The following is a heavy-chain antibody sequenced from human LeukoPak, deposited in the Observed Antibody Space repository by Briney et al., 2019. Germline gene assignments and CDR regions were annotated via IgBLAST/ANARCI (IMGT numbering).Heavy chain of an antibody. CDR3: ARAGGSDAVAPGY. D-gene: IGHD2-8*02. CDR1: GFTVSSNY. J-gene: IGHJ4*02. V-gene: IGHV3-66*01. CDR2: IYSGGST. Sequence: GGSLRHSCAASGFTVSSNYMSWVRQAPGKGLEWVSVIYSGGSTYYADSVKGRFTISRDNSKNTLYLQMNSLRAEDTAVYYCARAGGSDAVAPGYWGQGTLVTVSS.